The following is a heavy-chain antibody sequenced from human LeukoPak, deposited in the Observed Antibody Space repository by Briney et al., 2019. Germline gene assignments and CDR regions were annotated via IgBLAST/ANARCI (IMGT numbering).Heavy chain of an antibody. D-gene: IGHD2-2*01. CDR2: INHSGST. V-gene: IGHV4-34*01. CDR1: GGSFSGYY. CDR3: ARGRKDIVVVPAAIFNY. Sequence: PSETLSLTCAVYGGSFSGYYWSWTRQPPGKGLEWIREINHSGSTNYNPSLKSRVTISVDTSKNQFSLKLSSVTAADTAVYYCARGRKDIVVVPAAIFNYWGQGTLVTVSS. J-gene: IGHJ4*02.